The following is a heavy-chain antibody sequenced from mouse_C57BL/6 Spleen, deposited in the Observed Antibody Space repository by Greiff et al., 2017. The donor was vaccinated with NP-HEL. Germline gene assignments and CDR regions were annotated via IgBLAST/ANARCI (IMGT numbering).Heavy chain of an antibody. V-gene: IGHV1-26*01. D-gene: IGHD1-1*01. CDR1: GYTFTDYY. CDR2: INPNNGGT. CDR3: ARSSITTVVEGYYYAMDY. J-gene: IGHJ4*01. Sequence: VQLQQSGPELVKPGASVKISCKASGYTFTDYYMNWVKQSHGKSLEWIGDINPNNGGTSYNQKFKGKATLTVDKSSSTAYMELRSLTSEDSAVYYCARSSITTVVEGYYYAMDYWGQGTSVTVSS.